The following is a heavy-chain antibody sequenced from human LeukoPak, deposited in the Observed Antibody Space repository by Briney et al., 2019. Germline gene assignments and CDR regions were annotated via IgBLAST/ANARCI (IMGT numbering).Heavy chain of an antibody. CDR3: AKAGYSGYDQFYYYYYYMDV. Sequence: GSLRLSCAASGFTFSSYGMHWVRQAPGKGLEWVAFIRYDGSNKYYADSVKGRFTISRDNSKNTLYLQMNSLRAEDTAVYYCAKAGYSGYDQFYYYYYYMDVWGKGTTVTISS. J-gene: IGHJ6*03. CDR2: IRYDGSNK. CDR1: GFTFSSYG. V-gene: IGHV3-30*02. D-gene: IGHD5-12*01.